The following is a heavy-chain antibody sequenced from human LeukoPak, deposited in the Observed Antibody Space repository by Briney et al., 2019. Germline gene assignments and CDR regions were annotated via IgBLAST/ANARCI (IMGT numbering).Heavy chain of an antibody. D-gene: IGHD4-11*01. CDR1: GFTVSSND. J-gene: IGHJ4*02. CDR2: IYSGGSP. CDR3: ARVVDHDYSDYYLDY. V-gene: IGHV3-53*01. Sequence: PGGSLRLSCAASGFTVSSNDMSWVRQAPGEGLEWVSVIYSGGSPYYADSVKGRFTISRDNSKNTLYLQMNSLRAEDTAVYYCARVVDHDYSDYYLDYWGQGTLVTVSS.